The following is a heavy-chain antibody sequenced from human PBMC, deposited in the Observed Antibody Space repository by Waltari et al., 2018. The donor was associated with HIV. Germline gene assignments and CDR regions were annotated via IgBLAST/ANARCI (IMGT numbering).Heavy chain of an antibody. CDR1: RFPARSLC. Sequence: VQTVQSGGGLDKLGEYLGLSDPISRFPARSLCLNAVRQPPGRGRCGVSSSSSSSNYIYYADSVKGRFTISRDNAKNSLYLQMNSLRAEDTAVYYCARDEKGSIVGATHAFDIWGQGTMVTVSS. D-gene: IGHD1-26*01. CDR3: ARDEKGSIVGATHAFDI. CDR2: SSSSSNYI. V-gene: IGHV3-21*01. J-gene: IGHJ3*02.